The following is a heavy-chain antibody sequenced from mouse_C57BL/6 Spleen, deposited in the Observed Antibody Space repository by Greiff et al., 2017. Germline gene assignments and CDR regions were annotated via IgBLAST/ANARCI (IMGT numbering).Heavy chain of an antibody. D-gene: IGHD2-1*01. CDR1: GFTFSSYA. CDR3: AREVYGTFAY. Sequence: DVKLVESGGGLVKPGGSLKLSCAASGFTFSSYAMSWVRQTPEKRLEWVATISDGGSYTYYPDNVKGRFTISRDNAKNNLYLQMSNLKSEDTAMYYCAREVYGTFAYWGQGTLVTVSA. V-gene: IGHV5-4*03. CDR2: ISDGGSYT. J-gene: IGHJ3*01.